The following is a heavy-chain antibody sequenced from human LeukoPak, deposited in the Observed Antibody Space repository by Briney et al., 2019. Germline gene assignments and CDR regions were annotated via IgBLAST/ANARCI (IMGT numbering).Heavy chain of an antibody. CDR3: ARDRAFSKYYDILTGYSPGDY. V-gene: IGHV1-18*04. CDR2: ISAYNGNT. Sequence: ASVKVSCKASGYTFTSYGISWVRQAPGQGLEWIGWISAYNGNTNYAQKLQGRVTMTTDTSTSTAYMGLRSLRSDDTAVYYCARDRAFSKYYDILTGYSPGDYWGQGTLVTVSS. CDR1: GYTFTSYG. J-gene: IGHJ4*02. D-gene: IGHD3-9*01.